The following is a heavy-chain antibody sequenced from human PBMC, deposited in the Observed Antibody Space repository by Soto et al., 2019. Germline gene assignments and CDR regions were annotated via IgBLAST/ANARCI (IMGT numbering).Heavy chain of an antibody. CDR3: ARTSRFDY. CDR2: IYYGGST. CDR1: GDSISTDY. Sequence: SETLSLTCTVSGDSISTDYWSWIRQSPGKGLEWIGFIYYGGSTNYNPSLKSRVTISVDTPKNQFSLKLSSVTAADTAVYYCARTSRFDYWGQGTLVTVSS. J-gene: IGHJ4*02. D-gene: IGHD6-6*01. V-gene: IGHV4-59*08.